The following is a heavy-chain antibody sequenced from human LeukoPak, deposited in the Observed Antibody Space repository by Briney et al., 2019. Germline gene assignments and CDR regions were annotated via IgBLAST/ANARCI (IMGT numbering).Heavy chain of an antibody. CDR1: GDSVSSNSVA. Sequence: SQTLSLTCAVSGDSVSSNSVAWNWIRQSPSGGLEWLGRTYYRSKWYNEYAVSVKSRITINPDTSNNQVSLYLNFVTPEDTAVYYCTAMVINLAFDIWGLGTMVTVYS. V-gene: IGHV6-1*01. CDR3: TAMVINLAFDI. J-gene: IGHJ3*02. D-gene: IGHD4/OR15-4a*01. CDR2: TYYRSKWYN.